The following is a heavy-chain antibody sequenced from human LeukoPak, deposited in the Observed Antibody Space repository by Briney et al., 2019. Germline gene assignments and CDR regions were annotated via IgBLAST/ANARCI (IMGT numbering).Heavy chain of an antibody. CDR1: GGSISSYY. CDR3: AIDDSSGYHTTYFDY. CDR2: IYTRWST. V-gene: IGHV4-4*07. D-gene: IGHD3-22*01. Sequence: PSETLSLTCTVSGGSISSYYWSWIRQPAGKGLEWIGRIYTRWSTNYNPSLKRRVTMSLDTAKNQFSLKLSAVTAADTAVYYCAIDDSSGYHTTYFDYWGQGTLVTVSS. J-gene: IGHJ4*02.